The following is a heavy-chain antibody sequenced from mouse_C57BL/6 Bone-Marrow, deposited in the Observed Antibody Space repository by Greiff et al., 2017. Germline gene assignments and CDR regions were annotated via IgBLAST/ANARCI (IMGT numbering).Heavy chain of an antibody. CDR3: ARLITTVVAKGFDY. CDR1: GFTFSSSG. Sequence: EVKLMESGGDLVKPGGSLKLSCAASGFTFSSSGMSWVRPTPDKRLEWVATISSGGSYTYYPDRVKGRFTISRDNAKNTLYLQRSSLKSEDTAMYYCARLITTVVAKGFDYWGQGTTLTVSS. D-gene: IGHD1-1*01. V-gene: IGHV5-6*01. J-gene: IGHJ2*01. CDR2: ISSGGSYT.